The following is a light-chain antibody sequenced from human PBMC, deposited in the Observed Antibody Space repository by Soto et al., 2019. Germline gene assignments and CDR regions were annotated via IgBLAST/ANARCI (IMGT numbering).Light chain of an antibody. V-gene: IGLV1-51*02. CDR3: GTWDSSLSAGV. CDR1: TSNIGNNY. J-gene: IGLJ3*02. Sequence: QSVLTQPPSVSAAPGQTVTISCSGRTSNIGNNYVAWYQQLPGTAPKLLIYENDKRPSGIPDRFSGSKSGTSATLDITGLQTGDEADYYCGTWDSSLSAGVFGGGTKLTVL. CDR2: END.